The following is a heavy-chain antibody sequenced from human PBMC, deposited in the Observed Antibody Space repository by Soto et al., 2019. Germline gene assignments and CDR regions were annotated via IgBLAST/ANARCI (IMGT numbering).Heavy chain of an antibody. CDR1: GYTFTSYG. J-gene: IGHJ5*02. CDR3: ARSSDTLDTAIGFDP. CDR2: ISAYNGNT. V-gene: IGHV1-18*01. Sequence: QVQLGQSGAEVKKPGASVKVSCKASGYTFTSYGISWVRQAPGQGLEWLGWISAYNGNTNYVQKLQGRVTMTTDTSTSTAYMELRSLRSDDTAVYYCARSSDTLDTAIGFDPWGQGTLVTVSS. D-gene: IGHD5-18*01.